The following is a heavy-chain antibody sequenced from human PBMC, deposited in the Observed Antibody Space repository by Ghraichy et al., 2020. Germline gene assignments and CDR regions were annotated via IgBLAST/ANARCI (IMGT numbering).Heavy chain of an antibody. CDR3: ARGRQRITIFNYYYYMDV. CDR1: GGSFSGYY. V-gene: IGHV4-34*01. J-gene: IGHJ6*03. CDR2: INHSGST. Sequence: SETLSLTCAVYGGSFSGYYWSWIRQPPGKGLEWIGEINHSGSTNYNPSLKSRVTISVDTSKNQFSLKLSSVTAADTAVYYCARGRQRITIFNYYYYMDVWGKGTTVTVSS. D-gene: IGHD3-3*01.